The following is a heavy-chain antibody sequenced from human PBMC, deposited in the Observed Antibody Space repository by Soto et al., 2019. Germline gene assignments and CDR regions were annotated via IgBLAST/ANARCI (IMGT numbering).Heavy chain of an antibody. V-gene: IGHV1-8*01. CDR3: TRGRNSGEGYNGGGY. CDR1: GYTFTSFD. CDR2: MNPNSGHT. Sequence: ASVKVSCKASGYTFTSFDINWVRQATGQGLEWMGWMNPNSGHTGHAQKFQGRVTMTRDTAISTAYMELSSLRYEDTAVYYCTRGRNSGEGYNGGGYWGQGTLVTVSS. D-gene: IGHD1-1*01. J-gene: IGHJ4*02.